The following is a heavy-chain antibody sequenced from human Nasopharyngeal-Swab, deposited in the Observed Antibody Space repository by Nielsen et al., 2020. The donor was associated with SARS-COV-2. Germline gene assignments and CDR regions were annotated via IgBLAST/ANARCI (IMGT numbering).Heavy chain of an antibody. V-gene: IGHV4-61*02. Sequence: SETPSLTCTVSGGSISSGSYYWSWIRQPAGKGLEWIGRIYTRRSTNYNPSLNSRVTISVDTSKNQFSLKLSCGTAADTAVYYCARRGYSYGHAYDYWGQGTLVTVSS. CDR2: IYTRRST. CDR3: ARRGYSYGHAYDY. J-gene: IGHJ4*02. CDR1: GGSISSGSYY. D-gene: IGHD5-18*01.